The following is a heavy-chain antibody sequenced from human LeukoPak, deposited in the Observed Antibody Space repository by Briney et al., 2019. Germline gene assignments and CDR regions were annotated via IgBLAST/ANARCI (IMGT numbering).Heavy chain of an antibody. Sequence: ASVKVSCKASGYTFTSYYMHWVRQAPGQGLEWMGVINPSGGSTTYAQKFQGRVTVTRDTSTRTVYTELSSLRSEDTAVYYCARGTYYDFWSGYWGSSTIDYWGQGTLVTVSS. CDR2: INPSGGST. J-gene: IGHJ4*02. CDR3: ARGTYYDFWSGYWGSSTIDY. CDR1: GYTFTSYY. D-gene: IGHD3-3*01. V-gene: IGHV1-46*03.